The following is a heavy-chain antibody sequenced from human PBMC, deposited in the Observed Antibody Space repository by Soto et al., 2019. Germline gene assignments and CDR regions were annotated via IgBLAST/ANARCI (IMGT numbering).Heavy chain of an antibody. J-gene: IGHJ6*02. CDR1: GFTFRIYA. CDR2: ISYDGSNK. V-gene: IGHV3-30-3*01. Sequence: QVQLVESGGGVVEPGRSLRLSCAASGFTFRIYAMHWVRQAPGKGLECVAVISYDGSNKFYRDSVKGRFTISRDNSKNTLYLQINSLTYEDTAVYYCAGGDREDIAVVIGARPGEYGVDVWGQGTTVTVSS. D-gene: IGHD2-15*01. CDR3: AGGDREDIAVVIGARPGEYGVDV.